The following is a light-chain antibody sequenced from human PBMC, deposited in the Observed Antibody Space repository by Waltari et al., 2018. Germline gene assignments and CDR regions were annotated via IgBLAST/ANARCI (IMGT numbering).Light chain of an antibody. CDR3: QQRA. J-gene: IGKJ1*01. CDR1: QNIYGY. V-gene: IGKV1-39*01. Sequence: DIDMTQSPPALFASVEDRVTITCRASQNIYGYLNWSQQNPGNAPELLISSSSSLQSGVPSRFRGRGFGTEFTLTIPNLQLEDFATYYCQQRAFGQGTKVEIK. CDR2: SSS.